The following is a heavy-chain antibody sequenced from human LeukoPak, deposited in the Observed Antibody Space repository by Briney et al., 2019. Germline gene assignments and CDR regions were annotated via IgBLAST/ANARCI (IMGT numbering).Heavy chain of an antibody. CDR2: ISSSSSYI. CDR3: AKIEADCSSTSCYTYYYYMDV. CDR1: GFTFSSYS. D-gene: IGHD2-2*02. J-gene: IGHJ6*03. Sequence: GGSLRLSCAASGFTFSSYSMNWVRQAPGKGLEWVSSISSSSSYIYYADSVKGRFTISRDNAKNSLYLQMNSLRAEDTAVYYCAKIEADCSSTSCYTYYYYMDVWGKGTTVTVSS. V-gene: IGHV3-21*03.